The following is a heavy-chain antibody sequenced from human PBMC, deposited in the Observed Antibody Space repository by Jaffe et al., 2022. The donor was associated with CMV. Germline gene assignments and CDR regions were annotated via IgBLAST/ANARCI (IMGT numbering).Heavy chain of an antibody. V-gene: IGHV3-53*01. D-gene: IGHD3-16*01. CDR1: GFTVSSNY. J-gene: IGHJ5*02. CDR2: IYSGGST. CDR3: ARVGGASTGLAGYWFDP. Sequence: EVQLVESGGGLIQPGGSLRLSCAASGFTVSSNYMSWVRQAPGKGLEWVSVIYSGGSTYYADSVKGRFTISRDNSKNTLYLQMNSLRAEDTAVYYCARVGGASTGLAGYWFDPWGQGTLVTVSS.